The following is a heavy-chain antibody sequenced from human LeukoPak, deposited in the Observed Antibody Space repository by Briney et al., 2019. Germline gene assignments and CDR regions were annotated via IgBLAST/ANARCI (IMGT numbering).Heavy chain of an antibody. J-gene: IGHJ6*02. V-gene: IGHV4-59*06. CDR2: IYYSGST. CDR3: ARDFKRFTYGMDV. CDR1: GGSISSYY. Sequence: SSETLSLTCTVSGGSISSYYWSWIRQHPGKGLEWIGYIYYSGSTYYNPSLKSRVTISVDTSKNQFSLKLSSVTAADTAVYYCARDFKRFTYGMDVWGQGTTVTVSS. D-gene: IGHD3-3*01.